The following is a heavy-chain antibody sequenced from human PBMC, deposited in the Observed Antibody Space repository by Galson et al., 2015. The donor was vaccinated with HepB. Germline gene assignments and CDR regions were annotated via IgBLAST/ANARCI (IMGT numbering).Heavy chain of an antibody. D-gene: IGHD3-3*01. V-gene: IGHV1-8*01. Sequence: SVKVSCKASGYTFTSYDINWVRQATGQGLEWMGWMNPNSGNTGYAQKFQGRVTMTRNTSISTAYMELSSLRSEDTAVYYCARGYDFWSGYYQDYWGQGTLVTVSS. CDR3: ARGYDFWSGYYQDY. J-gene: IGHJ4*02. CDR2: MNPNSGNT. CDR1: GYTFTSYD.